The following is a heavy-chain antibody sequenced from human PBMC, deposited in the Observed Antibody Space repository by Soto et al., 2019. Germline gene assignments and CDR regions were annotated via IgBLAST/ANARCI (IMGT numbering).Heavy chain of an antibody. CDR2: IFYTGTT. J-gene: IGHJ5*01. CDR3: ARLVVVAPVANA. D-gene: IGHD2-2*01. Sequence: PSETLSLTCSVSGGSINCYYWGWIRQPPGKGLEWVGGIFYTGTTYYSPSLKDRVTISVHTSENSFSLNLTSVTAADTAVYFCARLVVVAPVANAWGQGTLVTVSS. V-gene: IGHV4-59*05. CDR1: GGSINCYY.